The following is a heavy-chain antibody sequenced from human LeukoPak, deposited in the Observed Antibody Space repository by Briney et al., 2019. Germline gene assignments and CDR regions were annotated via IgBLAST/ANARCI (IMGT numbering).Heavy chain of an antibody. CDR1: GFTFSTYS. CDR2: IGTSNTNV. J-gene: IGHJ4*02. V-gene: IGHV3-48*02. D-gene: IGHD3-10*01. Sequence: GGSLRLSCAASGFTFSTYSMNWVRQAPGSGPEWVSYIGTSNTNVQYADAVKGRFTISRDNAKNALYLQMNSLREEDTAVYYCERFAGDNYWGQGTLVTVSS. CDR3: ERFAGDNY.